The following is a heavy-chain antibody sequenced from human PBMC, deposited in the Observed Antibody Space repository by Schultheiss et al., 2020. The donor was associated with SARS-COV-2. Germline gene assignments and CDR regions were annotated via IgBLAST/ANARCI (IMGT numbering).Heavy chain of an antibody. CDR3: AKWTTVTQGGYYFDY. V-gene: IGHV3-23*01. CDR2: ISSSGGST. D-gene: IGHD4-17*01. Sequence: GGSLRLSCAASGFTFSSYAMSWVRQAPGKGLEWVSAISSSGGSTYYADSVKGRFTISRDNSKNTLYLQMNSLRAEDTAVYYCAKWTTVTQGGYYFDYWGQGTLVTVSS. CDR1: GFTFSSYA. J-gene: IGHJ4*02.